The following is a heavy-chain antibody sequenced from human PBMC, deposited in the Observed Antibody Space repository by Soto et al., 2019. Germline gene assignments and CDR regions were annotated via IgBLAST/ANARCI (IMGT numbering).Heavy chain of an antibody. CDR2: VSKSDYT. CDR3: AREDSIIIPAVADF. J-gene: IGHJ4*02. D-gene: IGHD6-19*01. Sequence: GSLRLSCAVSGFTLTNYGINWVRQAPGKGLEWVSSVSKSDYTYHSDSVKGRFTISRDNAQNSVSLQMNNLRAEDTAVYYCAREDSIIIPAVADFWGQGTLVTVSS. CDR1: GFTLTNYG. V-gene: IGHV3-21*01.